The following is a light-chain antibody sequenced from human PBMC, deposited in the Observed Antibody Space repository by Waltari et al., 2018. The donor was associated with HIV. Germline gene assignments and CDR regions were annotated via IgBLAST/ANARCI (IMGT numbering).Light chain of an antibody. CDR2: GAS. J-gene: IGKJ5*01. V-gene: IGKV1-9*01. Sequence: DIQLTQSPSFLSAAVGDRVTITCRDNVAISDYLVWYQQKPGTAPKLLIYGASTLQRGVPSRFSGSGSGTDFILTINSLQPEDFGTYYCQQSETYPITFGQGTRLEIK. CDR1: VAISDY. CDR3: QQSETYPIT.